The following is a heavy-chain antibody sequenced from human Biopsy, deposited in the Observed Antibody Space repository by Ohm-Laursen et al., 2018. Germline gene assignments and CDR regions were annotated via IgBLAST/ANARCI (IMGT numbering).Heavy chain of an antibody. J-gene: IGHJ2*01. V-gene: IGHV4-59*01. CDR1: GDSISSYY. CDR2: VYYTGST. CDR3: ARDRGYYSDRTVPGYFDL. Sequence: SETLSLTCTVSGDSISSYYWSWIRQPPGKGLQWIGYVYYTGSTDYNPSLQSRVTITVDTSKNHFSLRLRSVTPAETAIYYGARDRGYYSDRTVPGYFDLWGRGTLVTVSS. D-gene: IGHD3-22*01.